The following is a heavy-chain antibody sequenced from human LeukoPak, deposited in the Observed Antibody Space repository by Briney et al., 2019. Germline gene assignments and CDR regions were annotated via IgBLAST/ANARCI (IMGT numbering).Heavy chain of an antibody. D-gene: IGHD3-10*01. CDR1: GFTFSSYA. CDR3: ARGGTMYYGSGNFDY. V-gene: IGHV3-23*01. CDR2: ISASGRST. J-gene: IGHJ4*02. Sequence: TGGSLRLSCAASGFTFSSYAMSWVRQAPGKGLEWVSAISASGRSTDYADSVKGRFTISRDNSKTTLYLQMNSLRAEDTAVYSCARGGTMYYGSGNFDYWGQGTLVTVSS.